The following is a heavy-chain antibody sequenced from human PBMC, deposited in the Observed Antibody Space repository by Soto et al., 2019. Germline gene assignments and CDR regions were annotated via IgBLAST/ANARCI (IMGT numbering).Heavy chain of an antibody. CDR2: IYWDDEK. CDR1: GFSMKTRGVH. D-gene: IGHD3-16*01. V-gene: IGHV2-5*02. CDR3: EYENFFYFWESKVNSFSILTV. J-gene: IGHJ6*02. Sequence: SGPTLVNPAQTLTLTCSFSGFSMKTRGVHVGWIRQTPEKALEWLALIYWDDEKRYSPSLESRLTISKDTSKNQVVLTMTDMDLVETATYYCEYENFFYFWESKVNSFSILTVWGQGTTVPVSS.